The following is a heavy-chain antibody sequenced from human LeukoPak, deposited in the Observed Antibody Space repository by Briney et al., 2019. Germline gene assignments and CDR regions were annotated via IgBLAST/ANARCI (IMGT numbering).Heavy chain of an antibody. Sequence: AASVKVSCKASGYTFTGYYMHWVRQAPGQGLEWMGWINPNSGGTNYAQKFQGRVTMTRDTSISTAYMELSRLRSDDMAVYYCARALEYSSSPYYYYMDVWGKGTTVTVSS. CDR2: INPNSGGT. D-gene: IGHD6-6*01. V-gene: IGHV1-2*02. J-gene: IGHJ6*03. CDR3: ARALEYSSSPYYYYMDV. CDR1: GYTFTGYY.